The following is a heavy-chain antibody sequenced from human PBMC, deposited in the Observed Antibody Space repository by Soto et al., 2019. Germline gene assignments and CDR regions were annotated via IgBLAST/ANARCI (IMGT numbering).Heavy chain of an antibody. CDR3: LRLGAGGAYYYYGMDV. Sequence: SETLSLTCTVSGGSISSSSYYWGWIRQPPGKGLEWIGSIYYSGSTYYNPSLKSRVTISVDTSKNQFSLKLSSVTAADTAVYYCLRLGAGGAYYYYGMDVWGQGTTVTVS. V-gene: IGHV4-39*01. CDR1: GGSISSSSYY. J-gene: IGHJ6*02. CDR2: IYYSGST. D-gene: IGHD1-26*01.